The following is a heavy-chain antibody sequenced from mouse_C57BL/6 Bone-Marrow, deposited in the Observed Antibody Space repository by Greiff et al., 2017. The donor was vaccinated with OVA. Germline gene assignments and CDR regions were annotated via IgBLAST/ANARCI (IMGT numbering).Heavy chain of an antibody. V-gene: IGHV1-22*01. CDR1: GYTFTDYN. Sequence: VQLKQSGPELVKPGASVKMSCKASGYTFTDYNMHWVKQSHGKSLEWIGYINPNNGGTSSNQKFKGKATLTVNKSSSTAYMELRSLTSEDSAVYYCAGLRLLAMDYWGQGTSVTVSS. CDR2: INPNNGGT. CDR3: AGLRLLAMDY. D-gene: IGHD2-4*01. J-gene: IGHJ4*01.